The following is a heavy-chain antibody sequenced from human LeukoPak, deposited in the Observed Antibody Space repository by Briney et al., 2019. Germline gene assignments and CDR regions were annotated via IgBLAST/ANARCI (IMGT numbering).Heavy chain of an antibody. CDR2: IYSGGST. D-gene: IGHD6-19*01. J-gene: IGHJ4*02. CDR1: GFTFNNAW. V-gene: IGHV3-53*01. Sequence: PGGSLRLSCAASGFTFNNAWMSWVRQAPGKGLEWVSVIYSGGSTYYADSVKGRFTISRDNSKNTLYLQMNSLRAEDTAVYYCARVLDSSGWYDYWGQGTLVTVSS. CDR3: ARVLDSSGWYDY.